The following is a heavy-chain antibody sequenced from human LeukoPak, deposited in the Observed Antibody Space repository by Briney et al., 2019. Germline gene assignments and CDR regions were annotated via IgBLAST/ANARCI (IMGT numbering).Heavy chain of an antibody. Sequence: ASVKLSCKVSGYTISELAMHWVRQTPGAGLEWTGGFDPEDGETVFAQRFQGRVTVTEDTSTNTAYMELSSLRSEDTAVYHCAVEASDDYSNFDYWGQGTLVTVSS. CDR1: GYTISELA. CDR3: AVEASDDYSNFDY. D-gene: IGHD2-21*01. CDR2: FDPEDGET. V-gene: IGHV1-24*01. J-gene: IGHJ4*02.